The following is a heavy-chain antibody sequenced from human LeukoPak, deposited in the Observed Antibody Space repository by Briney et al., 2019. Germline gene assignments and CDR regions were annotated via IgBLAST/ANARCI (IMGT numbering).Heavy chain of an antibody. V-gene: IGHV3-7*01. CDR3: ARQVDQWLVLFFGYFDY. CDR1: GFTFSSYW. J-gene: IGHJ4*02. CDR2: IKQDGSEK. Sequence: PGGSLRLSCAASGFTFSSYWMSWVRQAPGKGLEWVANIKQDGSEKYYVDSVKGRFTISRDNAKNSLYLQMNSLRAEDTAVYYCARQVDQWLVLFFGYFDYWGQGTLVTVSS. D-gene: IGHD6-19*01.